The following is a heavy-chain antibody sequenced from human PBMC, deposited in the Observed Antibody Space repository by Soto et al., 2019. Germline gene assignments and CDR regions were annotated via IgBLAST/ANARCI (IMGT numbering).Heavy chain of an antibody. CDR1: GFTFSSYA. D-gene: IGHD2-15*01. V-gene: IGHV3-30-3*01. J-gene: IGHJ3*02. Sequence: GGSLRLSCAASGFTFSSYAMHWVRQAPGKGLEWVAVISYDGSNKYYADSVKGRFTISRDNSKNTLYLQMNSLRAEDTAVYYCARDFLAWTSDAFDIWGQGTMVTVSS. CDR3: ARDFLAWTSDAFDI. CDR2: ISYDGSNK.